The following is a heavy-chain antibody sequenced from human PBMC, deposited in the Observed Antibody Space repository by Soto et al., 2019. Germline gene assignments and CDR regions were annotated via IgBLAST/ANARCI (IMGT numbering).Heavy chain of an antibody. CDR1: GFTFTSYA. CDR2: ISAYNGAT. Sequence: ASVKVSCKASGFTFTSYAITWVRQAPGQGLEWMGWISAYNGATNYAQNLQGRVTMTTDTSTSTAYMELGSLTSDDTAVYYCARDFTGWPPDGVDSWGQGALVTVPQ. V-gene: IGHV1-18*01. D-gene: IGHD3-16*01. J-gene: IGHJ4*02. CDR3: ARDFTGWPPDGVDS.